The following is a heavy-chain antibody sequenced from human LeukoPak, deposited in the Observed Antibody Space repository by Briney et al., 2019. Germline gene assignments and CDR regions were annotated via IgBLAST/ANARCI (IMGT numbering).Heavy chain of an antibody. CDR1: GYTFTSYY. Sequence: ASVKVSCKASGYTFTSYYMHWVRQSPRQRLEWMGIINPSGGSTSYAQKCQGRVTMTRDTSTSTVYMELSSLRSEDPAVYFCARVRLRGTNCFDPWGQGTLVTVSS. V-gene: IGHV1-46*01. CDR2: INPSGGST. J-gene: IGHJ5*02. D-gene: IGHD5-12*01. CDR3: ARVRLRGTNCFDP.